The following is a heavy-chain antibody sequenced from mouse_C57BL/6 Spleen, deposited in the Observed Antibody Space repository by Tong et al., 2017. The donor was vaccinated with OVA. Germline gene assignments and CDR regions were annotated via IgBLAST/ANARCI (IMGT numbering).Heavy chain of an antibody. J-gene: IGHJ2*01. V-gene: IGHV1-82*01. CDR2: IYPGDGDT. D-gene: IGHD1-1*01. CDR3: ARSGGYYYGSSPYFDY. CDR1: GYAFSSSW. Sequence: VQLQESGPELVKPGASVKISCKASGYAFSSSWMNWVKQRPGKGLEWIGRIYPGDGDTNYNGKFKGKATLTADKSSSTAYMELRRLTSEDTAVYYCARSGGYYYGSSPYFDYWGQGTTLTVSS.